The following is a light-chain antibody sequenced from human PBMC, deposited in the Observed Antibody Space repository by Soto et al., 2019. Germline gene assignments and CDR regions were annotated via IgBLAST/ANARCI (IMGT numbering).Light chain of an antibody. CDR2: GVS. CDR3: QQLTDWPPQWT. J-gene: IGKJ1*01. V-gene: IGKV3D-20*02. CDR1: ESFNSNY. Sequence: EVVLTQSPGTLSLSPGERATLSCRAIESFNSNYLAWHQQKPGQAPRLLIYGVSSRATGIPDRFSGSGSGTDFTLTISSLEPEDFAVYYCQQLTDWPPQWTFGQGTKVDIK.